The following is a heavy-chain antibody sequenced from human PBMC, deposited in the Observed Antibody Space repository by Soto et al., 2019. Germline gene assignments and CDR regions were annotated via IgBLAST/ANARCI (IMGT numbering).Heavy chain of an antibody. J-gene: IGHJ6*02. D-gene: IGHD1-26*01. CDR3: ARDQGGSYRPGSYYYYYYGMDV. CDR2: ISYDGSNK. V-gene: IGHV3-30-3*01. Sequence: GSLRLSCAASGFTFSSYAMHWVRQAPGKGLEWVAVISYDGSNKYYANSVKGRFTISRDNSENTLYLQMNSLRAEDTAVYYCARDQGGSYRPGSYYYYYYGMDVWGQGTTVTVSS. CDR1: GFTFSSYA.